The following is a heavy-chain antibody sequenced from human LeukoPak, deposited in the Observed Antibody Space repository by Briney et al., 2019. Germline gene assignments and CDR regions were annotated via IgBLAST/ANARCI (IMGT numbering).Heavy chain of an antibody. Sequence: GSLRLSCAASGFTFSSYAMSWVRQAPGKGLEWVAVISYDGSNKYYADSVKGRFTISRDNSKNTLYLQMNSLRAEDTAVYYCARDVSNSWDYWGQGTLVTVSS. V-gene: IGHV3-30-3*01. CDR3: ARDVSNSWDY. J-gene: IGHJ4*02. CDR2: ISYDGSNK. D-gene: IGHD2/OR15-2a*01. CDR1: GFTFSSYA.